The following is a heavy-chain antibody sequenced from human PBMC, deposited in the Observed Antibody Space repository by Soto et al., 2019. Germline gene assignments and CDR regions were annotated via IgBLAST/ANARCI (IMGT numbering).Heavy chain of an antibody. CDR3: ARTHDANSAGAFEC. D-gene: IGHD1-26*01. CDR2: ISFDGGDQ. CDR1: GFTFSSYG. Sequence: QVQLVESGGGVVQPGRSLRLSCAASGFTFSSYGMRWLRQAPGKGLEWVALISFDGGDQHYADSVKGRFSISRDNVKNSLYLQMNSLRADDTAGYYCARTHDANSAGAFECWGLGTLVTVSS. V-gene: IGHV3-30*13. J-gene: IGHJ4*02.